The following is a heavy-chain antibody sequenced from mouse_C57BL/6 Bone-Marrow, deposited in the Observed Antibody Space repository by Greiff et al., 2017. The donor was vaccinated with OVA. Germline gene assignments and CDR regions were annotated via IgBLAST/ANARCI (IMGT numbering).Heavy chain of an antibody. CDR2: INPSNGGT. V-gene: IGHV1-53*01. D-gene: IGHD2-3*01. CDR1: GYTFTSYW. J-gene: IGHJ3*01. CDR3: ARSGLYDGYPWFAY. Sequence: QVQLQQPGTELVKPGASVKLSCKASGYTFTSYWMHWVKQRPGQGLEWIGNINPSNGGTNYNEKFKSKATLTVDKSSSTAYMQLSSLTSEASAVYYCARSGLYDGYPWFAYWGQGTLVTVSA.